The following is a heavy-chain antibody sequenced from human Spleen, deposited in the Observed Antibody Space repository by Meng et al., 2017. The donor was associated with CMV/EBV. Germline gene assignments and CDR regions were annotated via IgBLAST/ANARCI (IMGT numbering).Heavy chain of an antibody. J-gene: IGHJ4*02. CDR3: AREFAGSREYYYDSTGYHDC. CDR2: INPNSGDT. Sequence: TGYYRHWVRQATGQGLEWMGRINPNSGDTNYAQKFQGRVTMTRDTSISTAYMDLSRLRSDDTAVYYCAREFAGSREYYYDSTGYHDCWGQGTVVTVSS. D-gene: IGHD3-22*01. V-gene: IGHV1-2*06. CDR1: TGYY.